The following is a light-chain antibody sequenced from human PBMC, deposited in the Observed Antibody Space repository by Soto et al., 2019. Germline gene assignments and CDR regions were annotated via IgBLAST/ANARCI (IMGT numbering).Light chain of an antibody. Sequence: EIVLTQSPATLSLSPGERATLSCRASQSVSSCLAWYQQKPGQAPRLLIYDASSRATGIPDRFSGSGAGTDFALTISRLEPEDFAVYYCQQYDRSPYTFGQGTKVDIK. J-gene: IGKJ2*01. CDR1: QSVSSC. V-gene: IGKV3-20*01. CDR3: QQYDRSPYT. CDR2: DAS.